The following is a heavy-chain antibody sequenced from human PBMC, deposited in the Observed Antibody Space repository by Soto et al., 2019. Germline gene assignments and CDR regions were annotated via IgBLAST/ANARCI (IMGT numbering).Heavy chain of an antibody. D-gene: IGHD2-2*01. V-gene: IGHV3-30*18. CDR1: GFTFSTYG. J-gene: IGHJ6*02. CDR3: AKGQHCSTTSCYFYHYGMDV. CDR2: ISYDGINK. Sequence: QVQLVESGGGVVQPGRSLRLSCVASGFTFSTYGMYWVRQAPGKGLEWVAVISYDGINKYYADSVKGRLTISRDNSKNTVYLQMNSLRGEDTAVYYCAKGQHCSTTSCYFYHYGMDVWGQGTTVAVSS.